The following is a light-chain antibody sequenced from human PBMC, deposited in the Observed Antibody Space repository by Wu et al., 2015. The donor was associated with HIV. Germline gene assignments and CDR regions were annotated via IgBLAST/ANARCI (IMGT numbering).Light chain of an antibody. Sequence: EIVLTQSPATLSVSTGERATLSCRASQTISTNLVWYQRKPGQAPRLLIYAASTRATGIPARFTGSGSGTEFTLTINSMQSEDFALYFCQQYNDWPPYTFGQGTKLEIK. J-gene: IGKJ2*01. CDR2: AAS. CDR1: QTISTN. V-gene: IGKV3-15*01. CDR3: QQYNDWPPYT.